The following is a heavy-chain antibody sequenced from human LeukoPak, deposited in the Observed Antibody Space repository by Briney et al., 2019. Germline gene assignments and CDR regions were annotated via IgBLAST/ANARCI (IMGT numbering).Heavy chain of an antibody. CDR3: ARRLSSDFWSGYPQGYFDY. CDR2: SYHSGST. J-gene: IGHJ4*02. Sequence: SETLSRTSAVSGYSISSGYYWGWIRQPPGKGLEWIGSSYHSGSTYYNPSLKSRVTISVDTSKNQFSLKLSSVTATDTAVYYCARRLSSDFWSGYPQGYFDYWGQGTLVTVSS. CDR1: GYSISSGYY. V-gene: IGHV4-38-2*01. D-gene: IGHD3-3*01.